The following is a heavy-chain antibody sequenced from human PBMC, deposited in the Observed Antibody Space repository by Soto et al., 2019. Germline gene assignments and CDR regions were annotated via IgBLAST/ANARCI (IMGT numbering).Heavy chain of an antibody. CDR1: GGTIITYY. Sequence: SETLCLTCTVSGGTIITYYWSWIRQPPGKGLEWIGYIYYSGSTNYNPSLKSRVTISVDTAKNQFSLKLSSVTAADTAVYYCARVVTVTTFDPWGQGTLVTVSS. V-gene: IGHV4-59*01. CDR2: IYYSGST. J-gene: IGHJ5*02. CDR3: ARVVTVTTFDP. D-gene: IGHD4-17*01.